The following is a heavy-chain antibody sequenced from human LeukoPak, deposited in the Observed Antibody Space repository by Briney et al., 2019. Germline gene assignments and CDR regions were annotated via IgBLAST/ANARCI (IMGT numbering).Heavy chain of an antibody. Sequence: ASVKVSCKASGYTFTSYGISWVRQAPGQGLEWMGWISAYNGNTNYAQKLQGRVTMTTDTSTSTAYMELRSLRSDDTAVYYCARTGAVADPGSVTYFDYWGQGTLVTVSS. CDR2: ISAYNGNT. J-gene: IGHJ4*02. D-gene: IGHD6-19*01. V-gene: IGHV1-18*01. CDR3: ARTGAVADPGSVTYFDY. CDR1: GYTFTSYG.